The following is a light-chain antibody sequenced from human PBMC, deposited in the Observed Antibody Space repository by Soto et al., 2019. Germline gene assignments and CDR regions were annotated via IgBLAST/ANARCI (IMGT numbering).Light chain of an antibody. V-gene: IGKV1-39*01. CDR2: AAS. J-gene: IGKJ5*01. CDR3: QQSYSTPIT. Sequence: DIQMTQSPSSLSASVGDRVTITCRASQSISSYLNWYQQNPGRAPKLLIYAASNLESGVPSRFSGSGSGRDFTLTISSLQPEDFTIYFCQQSYSTPITFGQGTRLEIK. CDR1: QSISSY.